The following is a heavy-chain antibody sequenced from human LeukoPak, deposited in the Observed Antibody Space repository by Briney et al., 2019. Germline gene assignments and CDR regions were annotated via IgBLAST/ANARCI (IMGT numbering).Heavy chain of an antibody. D-gene: IGHD3-22*01. J-gene: IGHJ4*02. V-gene: IGHV3-7*01. Sequence: GGSLRLSCAASGFIFSSSWMSWVRQAPGKGLGSVASINENGRQMYYVDSVKGRFTISRDNAKNSLYLQMDNLRAEDTAVYYCATGGDSSSYRAFDHWGQGNLVTVSS. CDR3: ATGGDSSSYRAFDH. CDR1: GFIFSSSW. CDR2: INENGRQM.